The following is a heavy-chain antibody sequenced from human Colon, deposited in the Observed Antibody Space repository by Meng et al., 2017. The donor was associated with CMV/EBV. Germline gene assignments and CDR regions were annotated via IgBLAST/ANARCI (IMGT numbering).Heavy chain of an antibody. CDR2: ISSGSSDI. V-gene: IGHV3-21*01. D-gene: IGHD5-18*01. J-gene: IGHJ4*02. Sequence: GESLKISCAASGFTFSTYSMNWVRQAPGKGLEWVSSISSGSSDIYHADSVKGRFTISRDNAKNSLYLQMNSLRAEDTAVYYCASYTWTQLCIWGQGTLVTVSS. CDR1: GFTFSTYS. CDR3: ASYTWTQLCI.